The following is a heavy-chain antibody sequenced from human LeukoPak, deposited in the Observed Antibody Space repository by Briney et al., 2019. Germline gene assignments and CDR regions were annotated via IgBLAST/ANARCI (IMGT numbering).Heavy chain of an antibody. CDR3: ARQTNYIPARRTYYYYMDV. Sequence: SETLSLTCAVYGGSFSGYYWSWIRQPPGKGLEWIGEINHSGSTNYNPSLKSRVTISVDTSKNQFSLKLSSVTAADTAVYYCARQTNYIPARRTYYYYMDVWGKGTTVTVSS. V-gene: IGHV4-34*01. CDR2: INHSGST. CDR1: GGSFSGYY. D-gene: IGHD6-6*01. J-gene: IGHJ6*03.